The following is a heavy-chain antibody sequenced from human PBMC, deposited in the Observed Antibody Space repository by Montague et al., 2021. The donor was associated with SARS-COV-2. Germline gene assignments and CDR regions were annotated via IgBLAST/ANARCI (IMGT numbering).Heavy chain of an antibody. CDR2: IYATGNA. D-gene: IGHD2-15*01. CDR1: GGSVSSHSHL. CDR3: TRVVVVVPASPAPTRFDP. Sequence: TLSLTCTVSGGSVSSHSHLWSWMRPPDGKGRKCIGHIYATGNAKYNPSLESLVTITVDTSNNQFSLRLNSVTAAATADCYCTRVVVVVPASPAPTRFDPWGQGILVTVSS. V-gene: IGHV4-61*09. J-gene: IGHJ5*02.